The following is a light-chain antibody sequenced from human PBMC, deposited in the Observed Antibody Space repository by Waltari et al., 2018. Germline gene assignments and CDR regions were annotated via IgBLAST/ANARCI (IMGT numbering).Light chain of an antibody. CDR2: HAY. CDR3: QHYVRLPAT. J-gene: IGKJ1*01. Sequence: EIVLTQSPGTLSLSPGERATLSCRASQRVGTTLAWYQQKPGQAPRLLIYHAYLRATGIPDRFSGSGSGTDFSLTISRLEPEDFAVYYCQHYVRLPATFGQGTKVEIK. CDR1: QRVGTT. V-gene: IGKV3-20*01.